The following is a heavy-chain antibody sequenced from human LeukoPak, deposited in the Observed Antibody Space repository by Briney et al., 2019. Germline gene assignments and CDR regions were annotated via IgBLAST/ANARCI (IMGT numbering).Heavy chain of an antibody. CDR2: IYYSGST. D-gene: IGHD1-20*01. CDR3: ARRPLGITGTRWFDP. V-gene: IGHV4-59*01. Sequence: SETLSLTCTVSGGSISSYYWSWIRQPPGKGPEWIGYIYYSGSTNYNPSLKSRVTISVDTSKNQFSLKLSSVTAADTAVYYCARRPLGITGTRWFDPWGQGTLVTVSS. CDR1: GGSISSYY. J-gene: IGHJ5*02.